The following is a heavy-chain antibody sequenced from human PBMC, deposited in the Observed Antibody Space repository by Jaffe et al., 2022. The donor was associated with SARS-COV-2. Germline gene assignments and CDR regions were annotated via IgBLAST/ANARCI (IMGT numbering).Heavy chain of an antibody. CDR2: IYYNGDT. Sequence: QVQLQESGPGLVKPSQTLSLTCSVSGDSLSVGGYYWNWIRQHPGKGLEWLGYIYYNGDTYYNPSLRSRLSISVDTSNNQFSLNLTSVTAADTAVYFCARDTVVRRTKLLYFDTWGQGTLVTVSS. V-gene: IGHV4-31*02. CDR3: ARDTVVRRTKLLYFDT. J-gene: IGHJ4*02. D-gene: IGHD3-10*01. CDR1: GDSLSVGGYY.